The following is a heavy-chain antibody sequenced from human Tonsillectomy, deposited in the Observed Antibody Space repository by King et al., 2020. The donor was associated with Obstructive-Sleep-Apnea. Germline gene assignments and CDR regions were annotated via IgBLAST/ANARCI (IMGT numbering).Heavy chain of an antibody. D-gene: IGHD5-24*01. CDR2: INSDGDFI. CDR1: GFLFSSYS. J-gene: IGHJ4*02. CDR3: ARDALGGWLQSRFDS. V-gene: IGHV3-21*01. Sequence: VQLVESGGGLVKPGGSLRLSCSASGFLFSSYSFNWVRQAPGQGLEWVSSINSDGDFIYYADSVRGRVTISRDNARNTLYLQMHSLRVGDTAVYYCARDALGGWLQSRFDSWGQGTLVTVSS.